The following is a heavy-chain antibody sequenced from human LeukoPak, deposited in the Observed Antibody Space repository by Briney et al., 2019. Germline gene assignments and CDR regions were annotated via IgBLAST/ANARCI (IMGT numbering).Heavy chain of an antibody. J-gene: IGHJ4*02. Sequence: GSLRLSCAASGFTFSNAWMSWVRQVPGKGLEWIGEVHLDGRTNFNPSLKSRLTMSVDLSENHVSLKLTSVTAADTAVYYCAREGGFYRPLDYSGQGTLVTVSS. CDR3: AREGGFYRPLDY. CDR1: GFTFSNAW. D-gene: IGHD6-25*01. V-gene: IGHV4-4*02. CDR2: VHLDGRT.